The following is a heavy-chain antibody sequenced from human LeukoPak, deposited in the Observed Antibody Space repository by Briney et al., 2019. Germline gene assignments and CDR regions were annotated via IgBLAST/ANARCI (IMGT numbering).Heavy chain of an antibody. CDR1: GGSISTYY. CDR2: IYHSGST. D-gene: IGHD6-6*01. V-gene: IGHV4-59*01. CDR3: ARGGAARLHFQN. J-gene: IGHJ1*01. Sequence: SETLSLTCAVSGGSISTYYWNWIRQPPGKGLEWIGYIYHSGSTNYNPSLQSRVTISVDTSKNQFPLNLNSVTAADTAVYYCARGGAARLHFQNWGQGTLVTVSS.